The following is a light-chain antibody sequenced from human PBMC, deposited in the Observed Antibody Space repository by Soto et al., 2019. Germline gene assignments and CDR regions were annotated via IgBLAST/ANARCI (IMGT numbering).Light chain of an antibody. CDR1: ISDVGDYNY. CDR2: DVS. J-gene: IGLJ1*01. CDR3: CAYTKTADV. V-gene: IGLV2-11*01. Sequence: QSALTQPRSVSGSPGQSVTISCTGTISDVGDYNYVSCYHQHPAKTPNLMIYDVSQRPSGVPDRFSGSKSGNTASLTISGIQAEDEGDYYCCAYTKTADVFGTGTKLTAL.